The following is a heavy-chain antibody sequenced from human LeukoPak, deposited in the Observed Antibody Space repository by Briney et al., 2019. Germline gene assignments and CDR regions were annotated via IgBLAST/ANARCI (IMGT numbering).Heavy chain of an antibody. CDR2: ISGSGGST. D-gene: IGHD6-13*01. Sequence: GGSLRLSCAASGFTFSSYAMSWVRQAPGKGLEWVSAISGSGGSTYYADSVKGRFTISRDNSKNTLYLQMKSLRAEDTAVYYCAKTKFTTGNIAAAGPDNYYYGMDVWGQGTTVTVSS. J-gene: IGHJ6*02. CDR3: AKTKFTTGNIAAAGPDNYYYGMDV. CDR1: GFTFSSYA. V-gene: IGHV3-23*01.